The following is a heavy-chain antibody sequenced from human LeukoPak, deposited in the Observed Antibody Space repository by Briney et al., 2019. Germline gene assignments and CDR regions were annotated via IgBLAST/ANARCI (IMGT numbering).Heavy chain of an antibody. Sequence: GASVKVSCKASGYTFTSYDINWVRQATGQGLEWMGWMNPNSGNTGYAQKFQGRVTMTRNTSISTAYMELSSLRSEDTAVYYCARKGEEDGGQDGYYYYYYMDVWGKGTTVTVSS. D-gene: IGHD4-23*01. J-gene: IGHJ6*03. V-gene: IGHV1-8*01. CDR2: MNPNSGNT. CDR1: GYTFTSYD. CDR3: ARKGEEDGGQDGYYYYYYMDV.